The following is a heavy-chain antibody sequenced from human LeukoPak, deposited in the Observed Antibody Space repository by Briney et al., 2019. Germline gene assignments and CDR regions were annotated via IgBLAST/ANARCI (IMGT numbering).Heavy chain of an antibody. Sequence: SVKVSCKASGGTFSSYAISWVRQAPGQGLEWMGGIIRIFGTANYAQKFQGRVTITADKSTSTAYMELSSLRSEDTAVYYCAASPLTYGSGSYDYYFDYWGQGTLVTVSS. D-gene: IGHD3-10*01. CDR3: AASPLTYGSGSYDYYFDY. CDR2: IIRIFGTA. J-gene: IGHJ4*02. V-gene: IGHV1-69*06. CDR1: GGTFSSYA.